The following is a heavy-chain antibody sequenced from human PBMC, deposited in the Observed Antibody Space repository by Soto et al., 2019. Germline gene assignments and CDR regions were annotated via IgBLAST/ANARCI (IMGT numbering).Heavy chain of an antibody. CDR2: ISYDGSNK. Sequence: QVQLVESGGGVVQPGRSLRLSCAASGFTFSSYAMHWVRQAPGKGLEWVAVISYDGSNKYYADSVKGRFTISRDKSNNTLYLQMNSLRAEDTAVYYCARATANSGSYYGVWYFDFWGQGTLVTVS. D-gene: IGHD1-26*01. V-gene: IGHV3-30-3*01. J-gene: IGHJ4*02. CDR3: ARATANSGSYYGVWYFDF. CDR1: GFTFSSYA.